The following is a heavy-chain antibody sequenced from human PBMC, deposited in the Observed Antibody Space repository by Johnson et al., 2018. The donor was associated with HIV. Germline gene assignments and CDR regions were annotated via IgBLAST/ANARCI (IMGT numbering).Heavy chain of an antibody. Sequence: VLLVESGGGLVQPGGSLRLSCAASGFTFSSYCMSWVRQAPGKGLEWVANIKQYGSEKDYADSVKGRFTVSRDNSKKALYLKMKSLRAEDTAVYYCARDGGSGSTREDAFDIWGQGTMVTVSS. CDR1: GFTFSSYC. D-gene: IGHD2-2*01. CDR3: ARDGGSGSTREDAFDI. V-gene: IGHV3-7*01. CDR2: IKQYGSEK. J-gene: IGHJ3*02.